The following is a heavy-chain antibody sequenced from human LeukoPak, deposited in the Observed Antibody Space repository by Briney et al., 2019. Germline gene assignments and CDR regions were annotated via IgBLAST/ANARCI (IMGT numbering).Heavy chain of an antibody. D-gene: IGHD1-26*01. J-gene: IGHJ4*02. CDR2: ISSSSSTI. V-gene: IGHV3-48*02. CDR3: ARDNEARSSGSYFY. Sequence: GGSLRLSCAASGFTFSSYSMNWVRQAPGKGLEWVSYISSSSSTIYYADSVKGRFTISRDNAKNSLYLQMNSLRDEDTAVYYCARDNEARSSGSYFYWGQGTLVTVSS. CDR1: GFTFSSYS.